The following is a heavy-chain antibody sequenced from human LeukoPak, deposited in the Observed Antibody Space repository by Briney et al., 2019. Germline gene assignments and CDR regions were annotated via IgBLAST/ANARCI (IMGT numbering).Heavy chain of an antibody. J-gene: IGHJ4*02. CDR3: AKTTTIQGFYFDY. D-gene: IGHD5-12*01. CDR2: ISYDGSNK. Sequence: GGSLRLSCAASGFTFSSYGMHWVRQAPGKGLEWVAVISYDGSNKYYADSVKGRFTISRDNSKNTLYLQMNSLRAEDTAVYYCAKTTTIQGFYFDYWGQGTLVTVSS. V-gene: IGHV3-30*18. CDR1: GFTFSSYG.